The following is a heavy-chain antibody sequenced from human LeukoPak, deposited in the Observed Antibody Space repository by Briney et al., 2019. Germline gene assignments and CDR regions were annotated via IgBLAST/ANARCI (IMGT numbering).Heavy chain of an antibody. CDR1: GVPISSSSYY. CDR3: ARRAFYYGMDV. Sequence: SETLPLTCTVSGVPISSSSYYWSWIRQPPGKGLEWIGEINHSGSTNYNPSLKSRVTISVDTSKNQFSLKLSSVTAADTAVYYCARRAFYYGMDVWGQGTTVTVSS. V-gene: IGHV4-39*07. CDR2: INHSGST. D-gene: IGHD3-3*02. J-gene: IGHJ6*02.